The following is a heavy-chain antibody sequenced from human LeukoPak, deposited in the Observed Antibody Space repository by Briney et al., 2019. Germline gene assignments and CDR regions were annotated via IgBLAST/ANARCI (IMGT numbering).Heavy chain of an antibody. CDR2: ISAYNGNT. D-gene: IGHD3-16*01. CDR1: GYTFTSYG. V-gene: IGHV1-18*01. Sequence: ASVKVSCKASGYTFTSYGISWERQAPGQGLEWVGWISAYNGNTNYAQKLQGRVTMTTDTATSTDYMELRSLRSGDTAVDYCARVWAQDAFDFWGQGTMVTVSS. CDR3: ARVWAQDAFDF. J-gene: IGHJ3*01.